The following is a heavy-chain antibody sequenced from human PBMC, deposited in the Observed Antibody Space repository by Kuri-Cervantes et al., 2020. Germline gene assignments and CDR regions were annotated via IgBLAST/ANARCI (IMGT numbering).Heavy chain of an antibody. D-gene: IGHD3-16*01. Sequence: GGSLRLSCAASGFTFDDYTMHWVRQAPGKGLEWVSLISWDGGSTYYADSVKGRFTISRDNSKNSLYLQMNSLRSDDTAVYYCARVDPGGRWGHYWGQGTLVTVSS. J-gene: IGHJ4*02. CDR3: ARVDPGGRWGHY. CDR2: ISWDGGST. V-gene: IGHV3-43*01. CDR1: GFTFDDYT.